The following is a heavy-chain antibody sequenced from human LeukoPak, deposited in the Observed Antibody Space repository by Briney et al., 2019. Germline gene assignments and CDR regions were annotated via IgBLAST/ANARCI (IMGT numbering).Heavy chain of an antibody. CDR1: GGSISSNNW. D-gene: IGHD3-22*01. CDR3: ARGFTHYYDSSGIFDY. Sequence: PSGTLSLTCAVSGGSISSNNWWSWVRQPPGKGLEWIGEIYHGGSTNYNPSLKSRVTISVDKSKNQFSLKLSSVTAADTAVYYCARGFTHYYDSSGIFDYWGQGTLVTVSS. J-gene: IGHJ4*02. CDR2: IYHGGST. V-gene: IGHV4-4*02.